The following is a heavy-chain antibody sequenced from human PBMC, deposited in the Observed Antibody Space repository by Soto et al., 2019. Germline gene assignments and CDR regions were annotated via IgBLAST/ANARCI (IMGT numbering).Heavy chain of an antibody. CDR2: ISGSGGST. CDR3: AKDRAVASYYYYYGVDV. CDR1: GFTFNTYA. D-gene: IGHD2-15*01. J-gene: IGHJ6*02. Sequence: EVQLLESGGGLVQPGGSLRLSCVASGFTFNTYAMSWVRQAPGKGLEWVAGISGSGGSTYYADSVKGRFTISRDNSKNTLHLQMYSLRAEDTAVYYCAKDRAVASYYYYYGVDVWGQGTTVTVSS. V-gene: IGHV3-23*01.